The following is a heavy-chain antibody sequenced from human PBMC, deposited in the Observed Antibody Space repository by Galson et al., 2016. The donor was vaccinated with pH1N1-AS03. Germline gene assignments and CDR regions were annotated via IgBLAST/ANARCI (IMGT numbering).Heavy chain of an antibody. CDR1: GFSFSVFW. CDR3: RGSAVDV. D-gene: IGHD3-10*01. J-gene: IGHJ6*02. CDR2: IKNDGSDQ. Sequence: LRLSCAVSGFSFSVFWMRWVRQAPGKGLESVANIKNDGSDQYYVNSVKGRFTISRDNAKNSLYLQMNSLRVEDTAICAVRGSAVDVWGQGTTVTVS. V-gene: IGHV3-7*01.